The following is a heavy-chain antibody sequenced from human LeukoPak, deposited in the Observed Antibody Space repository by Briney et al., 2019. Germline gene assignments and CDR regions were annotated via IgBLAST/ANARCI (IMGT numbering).Heavy chain of an antibody. CDR2: IMPFFGTT. V-gene: IGHV1-69*05. CDR3: ARDVGHSGSSLYYYYYYMDV. D-gene: IGHD6-6*01. J-gene: IGHJ6*03. Sequence: SVKVSCKASGGTFRTYAVTWLRQAPGQGLEWLGGIMPFFGTTYFAQKFRGRVSITTDESTSTAYMELSRLRSDDTAVYYCARDVGHSGSSLYYYYYYMDVWGKGTTVTVSS. CDR1: GGTFRTYA.